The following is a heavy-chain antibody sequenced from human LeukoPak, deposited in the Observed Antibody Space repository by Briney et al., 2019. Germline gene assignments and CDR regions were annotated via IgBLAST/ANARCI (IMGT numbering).Heavy chain of an antibody. CDR1: GFTFSSYW. CDR3: AREVVVAATSLDY. J-gene: IGHJ4*02. D-gene: IGHD2-15*01. CDR2: INSDGSST. V-gene: IGHV3-74*01. Sequence: GGTLSLSCAASGFTFSSYWMHWVRQAPGTGLVGVSRINSDGSSTSYADSVKGRFTISRDNAKNTLYLQKNSLRAEDRPVYYCAREVVVAATSLDYWGQGTLLTVFS.